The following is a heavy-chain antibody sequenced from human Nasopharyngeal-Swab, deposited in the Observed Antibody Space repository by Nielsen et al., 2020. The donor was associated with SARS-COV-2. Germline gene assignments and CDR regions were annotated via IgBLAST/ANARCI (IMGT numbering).Heavy chain of an antibody. D-gene: IGHD4-17*01. CDR2: IYPGDSDT. V-gene: IGHV5-51*01. CDR1: GYSFTSYW. Sequence: GGSLRLSCKGSGYSFTSYWIGWVRQMPGKGLEWMGIIYPGDSDTRYSPSFQGQVTISADKSISTAYLQWSSLKASDTAMYYCARYTVTVGLDYWGQGTLVTVSS. CDR3: ARYTVTVGLDY. J-gene: IGHJ4*02.